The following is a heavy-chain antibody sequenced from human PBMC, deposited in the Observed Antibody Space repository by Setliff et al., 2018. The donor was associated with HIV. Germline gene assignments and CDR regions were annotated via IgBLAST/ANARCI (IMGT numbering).Heavy chain of an antibody. CDR2: INPGGGNT. V-gene: IGHV1-46*01. CDR1: GYTFTNFY. J-gene: IGHJ4*02. CDR3: ATRLYPYDTGRQYNALGHFES. Sequence: ASVKVSCKASGYTFTNFYMHWVRQAPGQGLEWMGIINPGGGNTRYAQRFQGRVSMTRDTSTSTVYMELSSLRSEDTAVYYCATRLYPYDTGRQYNALGHFESWGQGTLVTVSS. D-gene: IGHD1-20*01.